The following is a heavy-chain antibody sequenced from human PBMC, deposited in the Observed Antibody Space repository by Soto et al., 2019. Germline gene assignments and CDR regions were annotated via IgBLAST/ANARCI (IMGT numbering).Heavy chain of an antibody. CDR3: VKDILGRDYYYGMDV. CDR1: GFTFDDYA. J-gene: IGHJ6*02. Sequence: PGGSLRLSCAASGFTFDDYAMHWVRQAPGKGLEWVSGISWNSGSIGYADSVKGRFTISRDNAKNSLYLQMNSLRAEDTALYYCVKDILGRDYYYGMDVWGQGTTVTVSS. CDR2: ISWNSGSI. D-gene: IGHD3-10*01. V-gene: IGHV3-9*01.